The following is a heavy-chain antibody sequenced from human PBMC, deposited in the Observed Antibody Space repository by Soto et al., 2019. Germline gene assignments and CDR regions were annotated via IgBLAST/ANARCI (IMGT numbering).Heavy chain of an antibody. V-gene: IGHV5-10-1*01. CDR1: GYSFTSYW. CDR2: IDPSDSYT. Sequence: GESLKISCKGSGYSFTSYWISWVRQMPGKGLEWMGRIDPSDSYTNYSPSFQGHVTISVDNSISTAYLKWSSLKASDPAMYYCARHHTRHRWFDPWGQGTLVTVSS. CDR3: ARHHTRHRWFDP. J-gene: IGHJ5*02.